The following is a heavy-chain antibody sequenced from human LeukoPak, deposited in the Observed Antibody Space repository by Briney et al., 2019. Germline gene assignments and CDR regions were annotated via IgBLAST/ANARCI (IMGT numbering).Heavy chain of an antibody. CDR2: INSDGSST. D-gene: IGHD6-19*01. Sequence: GGSLRLSCAASGFTFSSYWMHWVRQAPGKGLVWVSRINSDGSSTIYADSVKGRFTISRDNAKNTLYLQMNSLRAEDTAVYYCAREAGDVDFDYWGQGTLVTVSS. CDR3: AREAGDVDFDY. CDR1: GFTFSSYW. V-gene: IGHV3-74*01. J-gene: IGHJ4*02.